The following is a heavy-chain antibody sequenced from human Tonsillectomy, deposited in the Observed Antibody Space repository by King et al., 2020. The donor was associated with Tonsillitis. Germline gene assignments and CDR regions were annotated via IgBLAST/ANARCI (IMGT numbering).Heavy chain of an antibody. J-gene: IGHJ3*02. CDR1: GGSISSYY. V-gene: IGHV4-59*08. Sequence: VQLQESGPGLVKPSETLSLTCTVSGGSISSYYWSWIRQPPGKGLEWIGYIYYSGSTNYNPSLKSRVTISVDTSKNQFSLKLSSVTAADTAVYYCARQKYDSSGHAFDIWGQGTMVTVSS. D-gene: IGHD3-22*01. CDR3: ARQKYDSSGHAFDI. CDR2: IYYSGST.